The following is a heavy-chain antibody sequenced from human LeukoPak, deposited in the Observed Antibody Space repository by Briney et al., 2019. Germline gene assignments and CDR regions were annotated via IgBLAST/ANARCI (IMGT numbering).Heavy chain of an antibody. CDR2: FSGSGGGT. CDR3: ARSGLNRFDY. V-gene: IGHV3-23*01. J-gene: IGHJ4*02. Sequence: GRSLRLSCEASGFTFSTYAMSWVRQAPGKGLEWVSSFSGSGGGTYYADSVKGRFTISRDNSKNTLYLQMNSLRAEDTAIYYCARSGLNRFDYWGQGTLVTVSS. CDR1: GFTFSTYA. D-gene: IGHD2-15*01.